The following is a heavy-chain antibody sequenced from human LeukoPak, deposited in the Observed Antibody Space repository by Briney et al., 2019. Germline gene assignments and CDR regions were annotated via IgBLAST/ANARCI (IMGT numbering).Heavy chain of an antibody. CDR1: GYTFTNYH. D-gene: IGHD6-25*01. CDR2: MNPNNGDS. Sequence: ASVNVSCKAPGYTFTNYHINWVRQATGQGLEWMRWMNPNNGDSGYAQKFQGTFTITRDTSIRTSYMELRSLRSDDTAVYFCARTTSFTASGYDYWGQGTLVTVSS. V-gene: IGHV1-8*03. J-gene: IGHJ4*02. CDR3: ARTTSFTASGYDY.